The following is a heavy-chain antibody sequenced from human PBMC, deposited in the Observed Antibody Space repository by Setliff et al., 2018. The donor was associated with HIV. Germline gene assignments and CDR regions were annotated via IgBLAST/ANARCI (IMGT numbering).Heavy chain of an antibody. Sequence: ASVKVSCKTSGYAFTSYYMHWVRQAPGQGLEWMGVINPSGGSTNYAQKFQGRVTMTGDTSTSTVYMDLSSLRSEDTAVYYCATDGSAFDRWGQGTLVTVSS. V-gene: IGHV1-46*01. CDR1: GYAFTSYY. J-gene: IGHJ4*02. CDR3: ATDGSAFDR. CDR2: INPSGGST. D-gene: IGHD3-10*01.